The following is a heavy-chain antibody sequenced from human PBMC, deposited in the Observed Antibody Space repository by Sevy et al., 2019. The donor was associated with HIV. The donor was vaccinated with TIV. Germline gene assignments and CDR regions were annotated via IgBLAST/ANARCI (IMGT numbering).Heavy chain of an antibody. Sequence: GGSLRLSCAASGFSFRSYGMHWVRQAPGKGLEWVAFIRFDGSNKHYADSVKGRFTISRDYSTNTLNLQMNSLRTEDTAVYYCANVQDKSSSWYPPDHWGQGTLVTVSS. CDR2: IRFDGSNK. CDR3: ANVQDKSSSWYPPDH. J-gene: IGHJ4*02. CDR1: GFSFRSYG. V-gene: IGHV3-30*02. D-gene: IGHD6-13*01.